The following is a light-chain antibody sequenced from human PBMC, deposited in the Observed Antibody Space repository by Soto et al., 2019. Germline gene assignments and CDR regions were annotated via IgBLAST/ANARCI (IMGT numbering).Light chain of an antibody. V-gene: IGKV1-39*01. CDR1: QSISTY. CDR3: QQSYSTPTGT. J-gene: IGKJ1*01. CDR2: ATS. Sequence: DIQMTQSPSSLSASVGDRVTITCRASQSISTYLIWYQQKPGKAHKLLIYATSSLQSGVPSRFSGSGSGTDFTLTISSLQPEDFATYYCQQSYSTPTGTFGQGTKVDIK.